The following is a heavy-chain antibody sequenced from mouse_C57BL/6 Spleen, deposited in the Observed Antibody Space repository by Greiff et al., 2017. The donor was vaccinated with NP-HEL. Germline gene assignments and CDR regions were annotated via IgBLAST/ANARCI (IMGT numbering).Heavy chain of an antibody. CDR3: ARDIYYGNPYAMDY. D-gene: IGHD2-1*01. V-gene: IGHV5-17*01. J-gene: IGHJ4*01. CDR2: ISSGSSTI. Sequence: EVKLVESGGGLVKPGGSLKLSCAASGFTFSDYGMHWVRQAPEKGLEWVAYISSGSSTIYYADTVKGRFTISRDNAKNTLFLQMTSLRSEDTAMYYCARDIYYGNPYAMDYWGQGTSVTVSS. CDR1: GFTFSDYG.